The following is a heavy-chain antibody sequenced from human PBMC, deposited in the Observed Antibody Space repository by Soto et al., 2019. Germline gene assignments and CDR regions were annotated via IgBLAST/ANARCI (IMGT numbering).Heavy chain of an antibody. CDR1: GSSYTRNG. Sequence: ASVTLYFTILGSSYTRNGIGWVRQETGQGLEWMGWISTYNENMDSAPQLQGRLTMTTDTSTTTAYMELTNLEFDDTALVYGAYVGGYSTGDYAFDRRGRGTPVPGSS. V-gene: IGHV1-18*01. J-gene: IGHJ4*02. D-gene: IGHD5-18*01. CDR3: AYVGGYSTGDYAFDR. CDR2: ISTYNENM.